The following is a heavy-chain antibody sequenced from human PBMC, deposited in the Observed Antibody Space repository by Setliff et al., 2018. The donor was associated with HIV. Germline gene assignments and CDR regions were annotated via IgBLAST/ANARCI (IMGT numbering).Heavy chain of an antibody. J-gene: IGHJ6*03. CDR3: ARDSVARRTLGYYYYMDV. Sequence: SVKVSCKASGGTFSSYAFNWVRQAPGQELEWMGGIIPISGITNYAQKFQGRVRFTADKSTSTAYMELSSLRSEDTAMYYCARDSVARRTLGYYYYMDVWGKGTTVTVSS. V-gene: IGHV1-69*10. CDR2: IIPISGIT. D-gene: IGHD6-6*01. CDR1: GGTFSSYA.